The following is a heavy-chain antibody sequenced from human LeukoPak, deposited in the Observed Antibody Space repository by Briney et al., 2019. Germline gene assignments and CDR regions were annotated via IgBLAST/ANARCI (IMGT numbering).Heavy chain of an antibody. V-gene: IGHV4-30-4*01. CDR3: ARDVGIAAAGTDWFDP. J-gene: IGHJ5*02. Sequence: SETLSLTCTVSGGSISSGDYYWSWIRQPPGKGLEWIGYIYYSGSTYYNPSLKSRVTISVDTSKNQFSLKLSSVTAADTAVYYCARDVGIAAAGTDWFDPWGQGTLVTVSS. CDR2: IYYSGST. D-gene: IGHD6-13*01. CDR1: GGSISSGDYY.